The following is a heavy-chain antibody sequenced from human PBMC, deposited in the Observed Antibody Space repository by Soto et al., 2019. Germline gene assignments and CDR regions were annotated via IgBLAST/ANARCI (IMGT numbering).Heavy chain of an antibody. CDR1: GFSVDDYA. CDR3: VKASGRHSGDGMHI. Sequence: EVQLAESGGGLVQPGRSLRLSCVASGFSVDDYAMHWVRQGPGKGLEWVSGINWDGGKIGYADSVKGRFTISRDSAKKTLFLPMNGLRADDPALYYCVKASGRHSGDGMHIWGQGTMVTVSS. J-gene: IGHJ3*02. CDR2: INWDGGKI. V-gene: IGHV3-9*01. D-gene: IGHD3-10*01.